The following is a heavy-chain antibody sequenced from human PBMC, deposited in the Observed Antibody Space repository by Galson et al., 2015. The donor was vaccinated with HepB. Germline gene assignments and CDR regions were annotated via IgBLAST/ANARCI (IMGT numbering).Heavy chain of an antibody. J-gene: IGHJ5*02. V-gene: IGHV3-30*04. CDR3: ARESQSRGGSWYNWFDP. CDR1: GFTFSSYA. D-gene: IGHD2-15*01. CDR2: ISGDGSKK. Sequence: SLRLSCAASGFTFSSYAMNWVRQAPGKGLQWVAVISGDGSKKYYADSVKGRLTISRDKSKNTLYLQMNSLRVEDTAVYYCARESQSRGGSWYNWFDPWGQGTLVTVSS.